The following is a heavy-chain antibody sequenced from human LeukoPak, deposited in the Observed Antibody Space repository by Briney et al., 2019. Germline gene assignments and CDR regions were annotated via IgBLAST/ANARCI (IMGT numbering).Heavy chain of an antibody. J-gene: IGHJ4*02. CDR2: IYYSGST. CDR1: GGSISSSSYY. Sequence: KTSETLSLTCTVSGGSISSSSYYWGWIRQPPGKGLEWIGSIYYSGSTYYNPSLKSRVTISVDTSKNQFSLKLSSVTAADTAVYYCATHIVVVTAMVDYWGQGTLVTVSS. D-gene: IGHD2-21*02. V-gene: IGHV4-39*01. CDR3: ATHIVVVTAMVDY.